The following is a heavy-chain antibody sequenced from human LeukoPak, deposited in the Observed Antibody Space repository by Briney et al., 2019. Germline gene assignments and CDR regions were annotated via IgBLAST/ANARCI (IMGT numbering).Heavy chain of an antibody. Sequence: SETLSLTCTVSGGSISSGDYYWSWIRQPPGKGLEWIGYIYYSGSTYYNPSLKSRVTISVDTSKNQFSLKLSSVTAADTAVYYCARHAQLWPRRGGQNDYWGQGTLVTVSS. V-gene: IGHV4-30-4*01. CDR1: GGSISSGDYY. J-gene: IGHJ4*02. CDR2: IYYSGST. CDR3: ARHAQLWPRRGGQNDY. D-gene: IGHD5-18*01.